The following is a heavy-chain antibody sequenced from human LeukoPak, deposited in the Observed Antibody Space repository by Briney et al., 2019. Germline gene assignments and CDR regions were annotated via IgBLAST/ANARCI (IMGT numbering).Heavy chain of an antibody. CDR1: GYIFTHYW. Sequence: HGESLKISCQVSGYIFTHYWIGWVRQMPGKGLESMRIIYPADSDTTYSPSFQGQVTISADKSISTVYLQWSSLKASDTAMYYCARQSRDGSKTRGYYFDYWGQGTLVTVSS. CDR2: IYPADSDT. V-gene: IGHV5-51*01. J-gene: IGHJ4*02. D-gene: IGHD3-10*01. CDR3: ARQSRDGSKTRGYYFDY.